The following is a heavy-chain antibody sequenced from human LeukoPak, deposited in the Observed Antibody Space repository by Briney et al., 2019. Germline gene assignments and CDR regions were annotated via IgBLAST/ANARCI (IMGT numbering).Heavy chain of an antibody. CDR1: GFTFSSYE. CDR2: ISGSGSST. Sequence: GGSLRLSCAASGFTFSSYEMSWVRQAPGKGLEWVSAISGSGSSTYYADSVKGRFTISRDNSKNTLYLQMNSLRAEDTAVYYCAKGYYYDSSVKYYFDYWGQGTLVTVSS. CDR3: AKGYYYDSSVKYYFDY. V-gene: IGHV3-23*01. J-gene: IGHJ4*02. D-gene: IGHD3-22*01.